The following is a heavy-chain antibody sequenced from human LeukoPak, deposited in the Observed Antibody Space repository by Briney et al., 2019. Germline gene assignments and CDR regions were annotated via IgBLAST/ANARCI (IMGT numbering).Heavy chain of an antibody. V-gene: IGHV3-66*01. J-gene: IGHJ3*02. CDR3: ATELCPVFFYI. CDR2: IYSGGRT. CDR1: GFTVSRNY. Sequence: GGSLRLSCAADGFTVSRNYMSWVRRAPGKGLEWVSIIYSGGRTYYADSVNGRFTISRDNSKNTLYLQMNSLRAEDKAVYYCATELCPVFFYICGQGTMVTVSS. D-gene: IGHD2/OR15-2a*01.